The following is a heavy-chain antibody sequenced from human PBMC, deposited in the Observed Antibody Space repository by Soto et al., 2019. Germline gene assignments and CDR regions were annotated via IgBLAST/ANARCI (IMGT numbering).Heavy chain of an antibody. V-gene: IGHV3-23*01. CDR1: GFTFSSYA. J-gene: IGHJ4*02. Sequence: GGSLRLSCAASGFTFSSYAMSWVRQAPGKGLEWVSAISGSGGSTYYADSVKGRFTISRDNSKNTLYLQMNSLRAEDTAVYYCAKTPYGDYGSDYFDYWGQGTLVTVSS. CDR3: AKTPYGDYGSDYFDY. CDR2: ISGSGGST. D-gene: IGHD4-17*01.